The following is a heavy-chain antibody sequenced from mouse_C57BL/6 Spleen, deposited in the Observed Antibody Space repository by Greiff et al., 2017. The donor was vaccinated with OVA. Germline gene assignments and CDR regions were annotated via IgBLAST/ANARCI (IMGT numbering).Heavy chain of an antibody. J-gene: IGHJ4*01. V-gene: IGHV1-55*01. CDR3: ARGDYDYDGLDY. CDR1: GYTFTSYW. CDR2: IYPGSGST. D-gene: IGHD2-4*01. Sequence: QVQLQQPGAELVKPGASVKMSCKASGYTFTSYWITWVKQRPGQGLEWIGDIYPGSGSTNYNEKFKSKATLTVDKSSSTAYMQLSSLTSEDSAVYYCARGDYDYDGLDYWGQGTSVTVSS.